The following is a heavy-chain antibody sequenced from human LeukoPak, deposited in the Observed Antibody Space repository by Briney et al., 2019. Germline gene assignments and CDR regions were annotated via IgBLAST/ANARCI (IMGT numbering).Heavy chain of an antibody. D-gene: IGHD6-13*01. Sequence: SETLSLTCTVSGGSVSSGNYYWSWIRQPPGKGLEWIGDVYCSGSTNYNPSLKSRVTISVDTSKNQFSLKLSSVTTADTAVYYCARLYSSSWYKAFDIWGQGTMVTVSS. J-gene: IGHJ3*02. CDR2: VYCSGST. V-gene: IGHV4-61*01. CDR3: ARLYSSSWYKAFDI. CDR1: GGSVSSGNYY.